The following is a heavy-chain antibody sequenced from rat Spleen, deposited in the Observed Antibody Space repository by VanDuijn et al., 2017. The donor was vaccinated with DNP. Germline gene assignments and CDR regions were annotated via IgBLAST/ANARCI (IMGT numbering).Heavy chain of an antibody. CDR3: ARFPPGYYSYRDWHLDF. V-gene: IGHV2-6*01. D-gene: IGHD1-4*01. CDR2: ISSGGST. J-gene: IGHJ1*01. Sequence: QVQLKESGPGLVQPSQTLSLTCTVSGFSLTSYTVSWVRQPPGKGLEWIAAISSGGSTYYNSALKSRLTISRDTSKSQVFLKMSSLRTEDTAIYSCARFPPGYYSYRDWHLDFWGPGTMVTVSS. CDR1: GFSLTSYT.